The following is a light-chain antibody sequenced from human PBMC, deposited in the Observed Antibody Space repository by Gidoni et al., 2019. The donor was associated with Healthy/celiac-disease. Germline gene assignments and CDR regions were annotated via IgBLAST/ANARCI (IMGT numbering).Light chain of an antibody. J-gene: IGKJ2*01. Sequence: DIQMTQSPSSLSASVGDRVTITCRASQSISSYLNWYQQKPGKAHKLLIYAASSLQSGVPSRFSGSGSGTDFTLTISSLQPEDFATYYCQQSYSTPPENTFGQGTKLEIK. V-gene: IGKV1-39*01. CDR3: QQSYSTPPENT. CDR1: QSISSY. CDR2: AAS.